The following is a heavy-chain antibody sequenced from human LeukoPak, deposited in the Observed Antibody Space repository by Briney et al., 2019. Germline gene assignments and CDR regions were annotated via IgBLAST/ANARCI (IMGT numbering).Heavy chain of an antibody. CDR3: ARGSTGCQY. CDR2: INPKTGNA. D-gene: IGHD6-19*01. Sequence: ASVKVSCKASGYTFTSDYIHWVRQAPGQGLEWMGLINPKTGNAPYARQFQGRVTMTRDTSTSTVYMELTSLRSEDTAVYYCARGSTGCQYWGQGTLVTVSS. V-gene: IGHV1-46*01. CDR1: GYTFTSDY. J-gene: IGHJ1*01.